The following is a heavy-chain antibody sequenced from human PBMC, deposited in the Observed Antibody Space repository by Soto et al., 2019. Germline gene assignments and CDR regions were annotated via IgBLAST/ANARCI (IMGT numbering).Heavy chain of an antibody. CDR2: ISYDGSNK. CDR1: GFTFSSYA. D-gene: IGHD2-15*01. V-gene: IGHV3-30-3*01. Sequence: QVQLVESGGGVVQPGRSLRLSCAASGFTFSSYAMHWVRQAPGKGLEWVAVISYDGSNKYYADSVKGRFTISRDNSKNTLYLQMNSLRAEHTAVYYCARDKVVVVAASYYYYGMDVWGQGTTVTVSS. CDR3: ARDKVVVVAASYYYYGMDV. J-gene: IGHJ6*02.